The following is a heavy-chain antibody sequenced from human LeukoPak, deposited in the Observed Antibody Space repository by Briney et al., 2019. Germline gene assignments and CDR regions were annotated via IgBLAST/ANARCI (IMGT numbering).Heavy chain of an antibody. CDR1: GFTFSSYG. CDR3: AKDRNILEWLLGIFDY. Sequence: GGSLRLSCAASGFTFSSYGMHWVRQAPGKGLEWVAFIRYDGSNKYYADSVEGRFTISRDNSKNTLYLQMNSLRAEDTAVYYCAKDRNILEWLLGIFDYWGQGTLVTVSS. V-gene: IGHV3-30*02. J-gene: IGHJ4*02. CDR2: IRYDGSNK. D-gene: IGHD3-3*01.